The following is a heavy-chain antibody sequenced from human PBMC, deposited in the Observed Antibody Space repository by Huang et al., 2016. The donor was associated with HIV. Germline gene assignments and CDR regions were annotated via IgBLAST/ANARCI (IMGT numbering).Heavy chain of an antibody. CDR2: ISGSGIGT. J-gene: IGHJ3*01. V-gene: IGHV3-23*01. D-gene: IGHD1-26*01. CDR1: GFTYGNYD. Sequence: EEHLLESGGGLVQPGGSLRLSCAASGFTYGNYDMSWVRQAPGKGLEGGSGISGSGIGTHYADCVKGRFTISRDNSKNTLYLQMDSLRVDDTAVYYCAKENHGTYDAFDVWGQGTMVTVSS. CDR3: AKENHGTYDAFDV.